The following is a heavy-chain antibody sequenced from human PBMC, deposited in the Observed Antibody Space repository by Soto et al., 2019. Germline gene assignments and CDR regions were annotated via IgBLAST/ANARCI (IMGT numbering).Heavy chain of an antibody. CDR1: GGTFSSYT. CDR2: IIPILGIA. J-gene: IGHJ4*02. D-gene: IGHD2-15*01. V-gene: IGHV1-69*02. CDR3: PSQYCSGGSCSDY. Sequence: QVQLVQSGAEVKKPGSSVKVSCKASGGTFSSYTISWVRQAPGQGLEWMGRIIPILGIANYAQKFQGRVTITPDKSTSTAYFELSSLRSADTAVYYFPSQYCSGGSCSDYWGQGTLVTVSS.